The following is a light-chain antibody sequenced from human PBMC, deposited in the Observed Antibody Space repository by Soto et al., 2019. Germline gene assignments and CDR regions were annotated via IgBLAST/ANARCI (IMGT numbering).Light chain of an antibody. Sequence: IQMTQSPSSLSASVGDEVTITCRASQTIIRWLAWYQQKPGRAPKLLIYDASTLESGVPSRFSGRGSERELTLTGSRKHPEAFASDVCLSRSFDQGT. V-gene: IGKV1-5*01. CDR2: DAS. CDR1: QTIIRW. CDR3: LSRS. J-gene: IGKJ5*01.